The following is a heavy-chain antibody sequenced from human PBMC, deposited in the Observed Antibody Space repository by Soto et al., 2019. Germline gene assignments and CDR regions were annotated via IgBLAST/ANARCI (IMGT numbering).Heavy chain of an antibody. Sequence: GGSLRLSCAASGFTFSSYEMNWVRQAPGKGLEWVSYISSSGSTIYYADSVKGRFTISRDNAKNSLYLQMNSLRAGDTAVYYCARSRNDFWEKRPTGGCMDVWGQGTTVTVSS. CDR3: ARSRNDFWEKRPTGGCMDV. CDR2: ISSSGSTI. V-gene: IGHV3-48*03. J-gene: IGHJ6*02. D-gene: IGHD3-3*01. CDR1: GFTFSSYE.